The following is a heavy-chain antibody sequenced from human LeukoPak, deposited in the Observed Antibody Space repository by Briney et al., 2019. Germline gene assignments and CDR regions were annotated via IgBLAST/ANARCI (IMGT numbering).Heavy chain of an antibody. Sequence: SETLSLTCTVSGGSISSYYWTWIRQPAGKGLEWIGRIYPSGSTNYNPSLKSRVTMSVDTSKNQFSLKLSSVSAADTAVYYCARENSGSYREFDYWGQGTLVTVSS. J-gene: IGHJ4*02. CDR3: ARENSGSYREFDY. CDR1: GGSISSYY. V-gene: IGHV4-4*07. D-gene: IGHD1-26*01. CDR2: IYPSGST.